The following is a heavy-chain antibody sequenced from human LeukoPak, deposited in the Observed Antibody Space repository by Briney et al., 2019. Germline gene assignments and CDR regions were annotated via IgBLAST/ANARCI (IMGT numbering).Heavy chain of an antibody. D-gene: IGHD2-15*01. J-gene: IGHJ4*02. Sequence: GGSLRLSCAASGFTFSSYSMNWVRQAPGKGLEWVSSISSSSSYIYYADSVKGRFTISRDNAKNSLYLQMNSLRAEDTAVYYCARGRVVAEPEKDYWGQGTLVTVSS. CDR2: ISSSSSYI. CDR1: GFTFSSYS. V-gene: IGHV3-21*01. CDR3: ARGRVVAEPEKDY.